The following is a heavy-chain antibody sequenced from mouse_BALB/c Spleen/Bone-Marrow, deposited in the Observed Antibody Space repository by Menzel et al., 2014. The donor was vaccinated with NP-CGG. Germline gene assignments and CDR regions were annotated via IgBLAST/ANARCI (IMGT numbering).Heavy chain of an antibody. CDR1: GFSLTSYG. CDR2: IWAGGST. J-gene: IGHJ2*01. V-gene: IGHV2-9*02. Sequence: VKLMESGPGLVAPSQSLSITCTVSGFSLTSYGVHWVRQPPEKGLEWLGIIWAGGSTNYDSALMSRLSISKDNSKSQVFLKMNSLQTGDTAMYFCAIAYFGNYNYYFDYWGQGTTLTVSS. D-gene: IGHD2-10*01. CDR3: AIAYFGNYNYYFDY.